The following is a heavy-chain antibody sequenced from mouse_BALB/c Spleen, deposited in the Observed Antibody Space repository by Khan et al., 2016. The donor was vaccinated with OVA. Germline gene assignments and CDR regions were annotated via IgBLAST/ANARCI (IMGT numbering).Heavy chain of an antibody. CDR3: ARIKKIVATDFDY. Sequence: QVQLQQSGAELVKAGASVKMSCKASGYTFTSYWMHWVKQRLGQGLEWFAETNPTNGRTYYNEKFKSKATLTVDKSSSTAYMLHSGPTFEDSAVYDCARIKKIVATDFDYWGQGTTLTVSS. CDR2: TNPTNGRT. D-gene: IGHD1-1*01. CDR1: GYTFTSYW. J-gene: IGHJ2*01. V-gene: IGHV1S81*02.